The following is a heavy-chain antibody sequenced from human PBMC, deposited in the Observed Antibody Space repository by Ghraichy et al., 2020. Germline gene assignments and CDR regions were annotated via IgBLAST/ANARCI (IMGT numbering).Heavy chain of an antibody. Sequence: SETLSLTCTVSGGSISSYYWSWIRQPPGKGLEWIGYIYYSGSTNYNPSLKSRVTISVDTSKNQFSLKLSSVTAADTAVYYCARFIPRGGYYYDRVFDYWGQGTLVTVSS. J-gene: IGHJ4*02. D-gene: IGHD3-22*01. V-gene: IGHV4-59*01. CDR2: IYYSGST. CDR3: ARFIPRGGYYYDRVFDY. CDR1: GGSISSYY.